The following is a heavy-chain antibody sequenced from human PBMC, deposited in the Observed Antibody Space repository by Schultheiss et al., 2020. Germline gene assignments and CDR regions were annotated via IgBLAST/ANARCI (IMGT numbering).Heavy chain of an antibody. Sequence: GESLKISCAASGFSFSSYSMNWVRQAPGKGLEWVANIQQDGSEKNYVDSVKGRFTISRDNAKNSLYLQMNSLRAEDTAVYYCARSGYWGQGTLVTVSS. V-gene: IGHV3-7*03. CDR3: ARSGY. J-gene: IGHJ4*02. CDR1: GFSFSSYS. D-gene: IGHD3-10*01. CDR2: IQQDGSEK.